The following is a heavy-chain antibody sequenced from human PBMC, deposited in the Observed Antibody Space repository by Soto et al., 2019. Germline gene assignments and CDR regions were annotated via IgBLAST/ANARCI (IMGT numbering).Heavy chain of an antibody. J-gene: IGHJ6*02. CDR1: GGSISSYY. Sequence: ETLSLTCTVSGGSISSYYWSWIRQPPGKGLEWIGYIYYSGSTNYNPSLKSRVTISVDTSKDQFSLKLSSVTAADTAVYYCARGASVFGVVINYYYYYGMDVWGQGTTVTVSS. D-gene: IGHD3-3*01. CDR3: ARGASVFGVVINYYYYYGMDV. CDR2: IYYSGST. V-gene: IGHV4-59*01.